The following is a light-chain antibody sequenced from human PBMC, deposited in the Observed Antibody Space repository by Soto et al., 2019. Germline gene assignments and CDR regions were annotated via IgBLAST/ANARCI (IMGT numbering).Light chain of an antibody. CDR2: DVS. CDR3: QQYNSYPST. J-gene: IGKJ1*01. V-gene: IGKV1-5*01. CDR1: QSVSNW. Sequence: DIKMTQSPSTLSASVGEIVTITCRASQSVSNWLAWYQQKPGKAPKVLXYDVSSLDRGVPSRFRGSGSGTEFTLTISSLQPDDFATYYCQQYNSYPSTFGQGTKVDIK.